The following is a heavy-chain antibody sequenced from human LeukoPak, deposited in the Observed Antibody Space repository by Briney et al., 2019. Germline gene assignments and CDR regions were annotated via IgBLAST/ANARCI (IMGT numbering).Heavy chain of an antibody. V-gene: IGHV3-23*01. Sequence: GGSLRLSCAASGFTFSSYGMHWVRQAPGKGLEWVAVISGSGGSTYYADSVKGRFTISRDNSKNTLYLQMSSLRAEDTAVYYCAKYYSSGYSHHFDYWGQGTLVTVSS. CDR2: ISGSGGST. D-gene: IGHD3-22*01. J-gene: IGHJ4*02. CDR1: GFTFSSYG. CDR3: AKYYSSGYSHHFDY.